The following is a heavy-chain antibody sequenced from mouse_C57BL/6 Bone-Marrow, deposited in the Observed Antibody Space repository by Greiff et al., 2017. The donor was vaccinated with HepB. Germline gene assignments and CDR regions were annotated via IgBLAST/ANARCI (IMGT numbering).Heavy chain of an antibody. Sequence: VKLMESDAELVKPGASVKISCKVSGYTFTDHTIHWMKQRPEQGLEWIGYIYPRDGSTKYNEKFKGKATLTADKSSSTAYMQLNSLTSEDSAVYVCARVDWDVPFVDYWGQGTTLTVSS. D-gene: IGHD4-1*01. CDR2: IYPRDGST. CDR3: ARVDWDVPFVDY. CDR1: GYTFTDHT. V-gene: IGHV1-78*01. J-gene: IGHJ2*01.